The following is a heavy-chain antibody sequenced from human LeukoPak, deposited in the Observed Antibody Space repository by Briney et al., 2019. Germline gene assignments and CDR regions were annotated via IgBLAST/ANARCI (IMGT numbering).Heavy chain of an antibody. J-gene: IGHJ5*02. CDR3: ARDLGPAAGYWFDP. Sequence: PSQTLSLTCTVSGGSISSGGYYWSWIRQHPGRGLEWIGYIYYSGSTYYNPSLKSRVTISVDTSKNQFSLKLSSVTAADTAVYYCARDLGPAAGYWFDPWGQGTLVTVSS. CDR2: IYYSGST. CDR1: GGSISSGGYY. D-gene: IGHD6-19*01. V-gene: IGHV4-31*03.